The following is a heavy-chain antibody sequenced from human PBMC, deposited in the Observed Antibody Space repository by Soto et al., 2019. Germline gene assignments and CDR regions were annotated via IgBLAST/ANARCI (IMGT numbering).Heavy chain of an antibody. Sequence: LRLSCAASGFTFSSYGMHWVRQAPGKGLEWVAVISYDGSNKYYADSVKGRFTISRDNSKNTLYLQMNSLRAEDTAVYYCAKELGGMYYYYGMDVWGQGTTVTVSS. V-gene: IGHV3-30*18. CDR2: ISYDGSNK. CDR3: AKELGGMYYYYGMDV. CDR1: GFTFSSYG. J-gene: IGHJ6*02.